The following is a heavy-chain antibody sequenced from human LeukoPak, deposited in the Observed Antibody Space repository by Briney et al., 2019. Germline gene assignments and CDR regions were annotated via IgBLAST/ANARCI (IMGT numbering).Heavy chain of an antibody. Sequence: EASVKVSCKASGYTFTSYGISWVRQAPGQGLERMGWISAYNGNTNYAQKLQGRVTMTTDTSTSTAYMELRSLRSDDTAVYYCAREGRNYEGAAEDYWGQGTLVTVSS. V-gene: IGHV1-18*01. J-gene: IGHJ4*02. CDR3: AREGRNYEGAAEDY. D-gene: IGHD1-7*01. CDR2: ISAYNGNT. CDR1: GYTFTSYG.